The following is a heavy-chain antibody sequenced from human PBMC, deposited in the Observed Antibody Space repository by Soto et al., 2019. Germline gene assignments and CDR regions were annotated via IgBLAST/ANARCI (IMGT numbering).Heavy chain of an antibody. CDR3: ARGVLYGDNWFDP. CDR2: IYSGGST. V-gene: IGHV3-53*01. D-gene: IGHD4-17*01. J-gene: IGHJ5*02. CDR1: GFTVSSNY. Sequence: LRLSCAASGFTVSSNYMSWVRQAPGKGLEWVSVIYSGGSTYYADSVKGRFTISRDNSKNTLYLQMNSLRAEDTAVYYCARGVLYGDNWFDPWGQGTLVTVSS.